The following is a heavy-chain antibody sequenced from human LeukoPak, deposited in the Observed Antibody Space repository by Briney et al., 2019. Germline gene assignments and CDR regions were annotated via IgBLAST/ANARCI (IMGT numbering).Heavy chain of an antibody. CDR1: GFTFSSYE. CDR2: INSGGST. Sequence: GGSLRLSCAASGFTFSSYEMNWVRQAPGKGLEWVSIINSGGSTHYAVSVKGRFTISRDNSKNTVYLQMNSLRAEDTAVYYCAAVHWNAFDMWGQGTMGTVSS. V-gene: IGHV3-53*01. CDR3: AAVHWNAFDM. J-gene: IGHJ3*02. D-gene: IGHD1-1*01.